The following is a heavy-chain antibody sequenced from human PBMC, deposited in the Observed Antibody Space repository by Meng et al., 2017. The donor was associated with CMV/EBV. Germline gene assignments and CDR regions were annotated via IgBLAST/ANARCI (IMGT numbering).Heavy chain of an antibody. J-gene: IGHJ4*02. V-gene: IGHV4-59*11. CDR2: IHYTGRA. D-gene: IGHD1-1*01. CDR1: GVSIRTHY. CDR3: AERGGGY. Sequence: QVPPQQPRPGLVKPSATLSLTFRVSGVSIRTHYWSWVRQTPGKGLEWIASIHYTGRADYSPSLKSRLTISVDTSDSQLSLKLSSVTPADTAMYYCAERGGGYWGQGILVTVSS.